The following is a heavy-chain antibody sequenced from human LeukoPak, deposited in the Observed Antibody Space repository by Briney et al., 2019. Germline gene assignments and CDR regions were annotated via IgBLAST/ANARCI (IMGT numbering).Heavy chain of an antibody. CDR3: ARDSSGSFDY. D-gene: IGHD1-26*01. CDR2: ISSSSSTI. V-gene: IGHV3-48*04. CDR1: GFTFSSYS. Sequence: GGSLRLSCAASGFTFSSYSMNWVRQAPGKGLEWVSYISSSSSTIYYADSVKGRFTISRDNAKNSLYLQMNSLRAEDTAVYYCARDSSGSFDYWGQGTLVTVPS. J-gene: IGHJ4*02.